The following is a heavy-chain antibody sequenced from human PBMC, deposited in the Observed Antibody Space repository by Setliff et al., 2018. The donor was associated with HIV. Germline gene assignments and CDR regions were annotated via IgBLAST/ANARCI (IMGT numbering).Heavy chain of an antibody. CDR2: IYYTGST. Sequence: PSETLSLTCTVSGDSITSYYWSWIRQPPGKGLEWIGYIYYTGSTTYNPSLKSRVTMSGDTSKNKVSLKLRSVTAADTAVYYCASRNLEMATITSYFDYWGQGTLVTVSS. CDR1: GDSITSYY. D-gene: IGHD5-12*01. J-gene: IGHJ4*02. CDR3: ASRNLEMATITSYFDY. V-gene: IGHV4-59*12.